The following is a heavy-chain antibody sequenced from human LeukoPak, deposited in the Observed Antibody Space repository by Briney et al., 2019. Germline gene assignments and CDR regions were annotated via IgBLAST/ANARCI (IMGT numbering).Heavy chain of an antibody. CDR1: GYRFTTYA. J-gene: IGHJ4*02. D-gene: IGHD6-19*01. V-gene: IGHV1-3*01. Sequence: GASVTVSCTASGYRFTTYAMHWVRQAPGQRLEWMGWINAGNGNTKYSQKFQGRVTITRDTSASTAYMELSSLRSEDTAVYYCARDGDLWQWLVPSYWGQGTLVTVSS. CDR2: INAGNGNT. CDR3: ARDGDLWQWLVPSY.